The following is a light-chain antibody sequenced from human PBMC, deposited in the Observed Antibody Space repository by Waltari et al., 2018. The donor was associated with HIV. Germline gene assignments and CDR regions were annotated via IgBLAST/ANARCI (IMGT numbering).Light chain of an antibody. Sequence: DIVMTQSPDSLAVSLGERATINCKSSQSVLYSSNNKNNLAWYQQKPGQPPQLLIYWASTRESGVPDRFSGSGSGTELTLTISSLQAEDVAVYYCQQYYTTPFTFGPGTTVDIK. V-gene: IGKV4-1*01. CDR2: WAS. CDR1: QSVLYSSNNKNN. J-gene: IGKJ3*01. CDR3: QQYYTTPFT.